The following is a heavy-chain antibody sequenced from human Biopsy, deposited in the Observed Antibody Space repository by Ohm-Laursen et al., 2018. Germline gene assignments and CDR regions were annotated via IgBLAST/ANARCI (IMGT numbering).Heavy chain of an antibody. CDR2: ISCTGYT. D-gene: IGHD4-23*01. CDR1: GGSFTGHY. J-gene: IGHJ4*02. V-gene: IGHV4-59*11. Sequence: SDTLSLTCIVSGGSFTGHYWSWIRQPPGKGLEWIGHISCTGYTSYNASLKSRVTISVDTSRNHFSLRLSSLTAADTAVYYCARGSNDFGGLYFPRWGQGTLLTVSS. CDR3: ARGSNDFGGLYFPR.